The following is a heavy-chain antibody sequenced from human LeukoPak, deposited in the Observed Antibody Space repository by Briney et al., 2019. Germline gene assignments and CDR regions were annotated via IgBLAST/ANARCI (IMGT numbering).Heavy chain of an antibody. CDR3: AKDSCSGGSCYHDY. CDR1: GFTFSSYA. CDR2: ISGSGGST. Sequence: GGSLRLSCAASGFTFSSYAMSWVRQAPGKGLEWVSAISGSGGSTYYADSVKGRFTISRDNSKNTLYLQMNSLRAEVTAVYYCAKDSCSGGSCYHDYWGQGTLVTVSS. D-gene: IGHD2-15*01. V-gene: IGHV3-23*01. J-gene: IGHJ4*02.